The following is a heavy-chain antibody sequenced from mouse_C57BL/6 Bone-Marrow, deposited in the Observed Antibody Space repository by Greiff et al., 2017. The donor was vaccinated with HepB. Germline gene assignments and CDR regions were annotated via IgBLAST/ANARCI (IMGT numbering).Heavy chain of an antibody. V-gene: IGHV1-50*01. CDR3: ARDYGSGPWFAY. J-gene: IGHJ3*01. D-gene: IGHD1-1*01. CDR1: GYTFTSYW. Sequence: QVQLQQSGAELVKPGASVKLSCKASGYTFTSYWMQWVKQRPGQGLEWIGEIDPSDSYTNYNQKFKGKATLTVDTSSSTAYMQLSSLTSEDSAVYYCARDYGSGPWFAYWGQGTLVTVSA. CDR2: IDPSDSYT.